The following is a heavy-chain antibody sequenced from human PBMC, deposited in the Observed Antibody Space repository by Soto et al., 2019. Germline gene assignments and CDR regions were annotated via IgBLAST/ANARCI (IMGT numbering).Heavy chain of an antibody. J-gene: IGHJ5*02. D-gene: IGHD3-16*02. CDR1: GYTFIKYF. V-gene: IGHV1-46*01. Sequence: EASVKVSCKASGYTFIKYFMHWVRQAPGQGLEWMAIINPSNDEKTYAQNFQGRVTVTRDTSTSTVNMVLSSLRSEDTAVYYCARSSGGVFGIIIEGSNWLAPWGQGSLVTVSS. CDR2: INPSNDEK. CDR3: ARSSGGVFGIIIEGSNWLAP.